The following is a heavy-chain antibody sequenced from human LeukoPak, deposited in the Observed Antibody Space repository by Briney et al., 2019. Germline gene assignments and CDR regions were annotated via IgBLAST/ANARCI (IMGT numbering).Heavy chain of an antibody. CDR2: IIPIFGTA. CDR1: GGTFSSYA. CDR3: ARVGVSSGWYDNYWYFDL. V-gene: IGHV1-69*13. D-gene: IGHD6-19*01. Sequence: SVKVSCKTSGGTFSSYAISWVRQAPGQGLEWMGGIIPIFGTANYAQKFQGRVTITADESTSTAYMELSSLRSEDTAVYYCARVGVSSGWYDNYWYFDLWGRGTLVTVSS. J-gene: IGHJ2*01.